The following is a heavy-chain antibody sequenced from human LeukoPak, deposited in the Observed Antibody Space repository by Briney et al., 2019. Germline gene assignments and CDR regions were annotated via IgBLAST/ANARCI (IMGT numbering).Heavy chain of an antibody. J-gene: IGHJ4*02. CDR2: ISTSGNYI. Sequence: GGSLRLSCAASGFTFRDYSMNWVRQAPGKGLEWVSYISTSGNYIYYADSVKGRFTISRDNAKTSLYLQMHSLRAEDTALYYCARGAYNSGGTHENWGQGTLVTVSS. D-gene: IGHD3-22*01. CDR1: GFTFRDYS. CDR3: ARGAYNSGGTHEN. V-gene: IGHV3-21*01.